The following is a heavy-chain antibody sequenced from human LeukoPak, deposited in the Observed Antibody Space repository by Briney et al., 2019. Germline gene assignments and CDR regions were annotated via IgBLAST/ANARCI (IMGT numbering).Heavy chain of an antibody. D-gene: IGHD3-10*01. V-gene: IGHV1-69*05. J-gene: IGHJ6*02. Sequence: SVKVSCKASGGTFSSYAISWVRQAPGQGLEWMGGIIPIFGTANYAQKFQGRATMTTDTSTSTAYMELRSLRSDDTAVYYCARDHGSGSTYYYYGMDVWGQGTTVTVSS. CDR3: ARDHGSGSTYYYYGMDV. CDR1: GGTFSSYA. CDR2: IIPIFGTA.